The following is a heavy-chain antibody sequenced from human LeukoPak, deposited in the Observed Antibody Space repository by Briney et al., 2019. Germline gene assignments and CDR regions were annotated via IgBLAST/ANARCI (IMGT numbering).Heavy chain of an antibody. CDR1: GFTFSSYW. CDR3: ARGRIIRGYFDY. J-gene: IGHJ4*02. CDR2: INSDGGST. V-gene: IGHV3-74*01. D-gene: IGHD2/OR15-2a*01. Sequence: GGSLRLSCAASGFTFSSYWMYWVRQAPGKGLVWVSRINSDGGSTTYADSVKGRFTISRDNAKNSLYLQMNSLRAEDTALYYCARGRIIRGYFDYWGQGTLVTVSS.